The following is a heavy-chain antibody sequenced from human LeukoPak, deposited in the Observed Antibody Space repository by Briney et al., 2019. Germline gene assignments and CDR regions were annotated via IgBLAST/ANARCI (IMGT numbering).Heavy chain of an antibody. V-gene: IGHV3-74*01. D-gene: IGHD3-3*01. Sequence: EGSLRLSCAASGFTFSSYWMHWVRQAPGKGLVWVSRINSDGSSTSYADSVKGRFTISRDNAKNTLYLQMNSLRAEDTAVYYCARTIFGVVTGFDYWGQGTLVTVSS. CDR3: ARTIFGVVTGFDY. CDR2: INSDGSST. J-gene: IGHJ4*02. CDR1: GFTFSSYW.